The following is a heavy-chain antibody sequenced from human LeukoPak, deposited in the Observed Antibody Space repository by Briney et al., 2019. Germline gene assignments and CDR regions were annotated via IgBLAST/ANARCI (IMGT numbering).Heavy chain of an antibody. Sequence: GRSLRLSCAASGFTFSSYAMHWVRQAPGKGLEWVAVISYDGSNKYYADSVKGRFTISRDNSKNTLYLQMNSLRAEDTAVYYCCGSRDGDAFDIWGQGTMVTVSS. V-gene: IGHV3-30-3*01. CDR2: ISYDGSNK. D-gene: IGHD5-24*01. CDR1: GFTFSSYA. CDR3: CGSRDGDAFDI. J-gene: IGHJ3*02.